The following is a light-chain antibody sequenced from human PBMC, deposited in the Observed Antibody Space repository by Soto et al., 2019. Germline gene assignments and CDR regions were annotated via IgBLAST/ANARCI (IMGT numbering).Light chain of an antibody. J-gene: IGKJ1*01. CDR3: HHDNNWPRT. Sequence: EIVMTQSPATLSVSPGGRATLSCRASQSVSSNLAWYQQKPGQAPRLLIYGASTRCTGIPARFSGTGSGTEFTLPIRILQSEDFAVYYCHHDNNWPRTFGQGTKVEIK. CDR1: QSVSSN. V-gene: IGKV3-15*01. CDR2: GAS.